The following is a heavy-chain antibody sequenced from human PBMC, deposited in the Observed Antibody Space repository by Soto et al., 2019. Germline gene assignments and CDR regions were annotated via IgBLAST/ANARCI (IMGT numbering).Heavy chain of an antibody. CDR1: GFTVSSNY. J-gene: IGHJ4*02. CDR2: IYSGGST. Sequence: EVQLVESGGGLIQPGGSLRLSCAASGFTVSSNYMSWVRQAPGKGLEWVSVIYSGGSTNYADSVKGRFTISRDNSKNTLYLQMNSLRAEDTAVYYCARSNLAYCGGDCYPYFDYWGQVTLVTVSS. D-gene: IGHD2-21*02. V-gene: IGHV3-53*01. CDR3: ARSNLAYCGGDCYPYFDY.